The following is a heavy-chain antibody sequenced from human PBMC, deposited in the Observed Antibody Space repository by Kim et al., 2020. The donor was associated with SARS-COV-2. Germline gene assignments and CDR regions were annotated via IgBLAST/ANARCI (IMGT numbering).Heavy chain of an antibody. CDR3: ARGQGVVVPAAMGVLLFYCCFMDV. CDR2: INHSGST. J-gene: IGHJ6*03. Sequence: SETLSLTCAVYGGSFSGYYWIWIRQPPGKGLEWIGEINHSGSTNYNPSLKSRVTISVDTSKNQFSLKLSSVTAADTAVYYCARGQGVVVPAAMGVLLFYCCFMDVGGKGSTVTVSS. D-gene: IGHD2-2*01. CDR1: GGSFSGYY. V-gene: IGHV4-34*01.